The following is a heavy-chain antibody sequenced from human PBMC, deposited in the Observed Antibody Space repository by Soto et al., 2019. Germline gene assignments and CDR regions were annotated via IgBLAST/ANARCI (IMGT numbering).Heavy chain of an antibody. J-gene: IGHJ6*03. D-gene: IGHD2-2*01. CDR2: IKSKTDGGTT. V-gene: IGHV3-15*01. Sequence: GSLRLSCAASGFTFSNAWMSWVRQAPGKGLEWVGRIKSKTDGGTTDYAAPVKGRFTISRDDSKNTLYLQMNSLKTEDTAVYYCTTAGGYQLPSTYYYMDVWGKGTTVTVSS. CDR3: TTAGGYQLPSTYYYMDV. CDR1: GFTFSNAW.